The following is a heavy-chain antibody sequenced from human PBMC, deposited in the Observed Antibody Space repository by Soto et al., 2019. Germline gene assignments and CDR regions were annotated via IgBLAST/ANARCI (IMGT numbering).Heavy chain of an antibody. CDR1: GGSFSGYY. Sequence: SETLSLTCAVYGGSFSGYYWSWIRQPPGKGLEWIGEINHSGSTNYNPSLKSRVTISVDTSKNQFSLKLSSVTAADTAVYYCARAAAGTRSKWFDPWGQGTLVTVSS. CDR2: INHSGST. D-gene: IGHD6-13*01. CDR3: ARAAAGTRSKWFDP. V-gene: IGHV4-34*01. J-gene: IGHJ5*02.